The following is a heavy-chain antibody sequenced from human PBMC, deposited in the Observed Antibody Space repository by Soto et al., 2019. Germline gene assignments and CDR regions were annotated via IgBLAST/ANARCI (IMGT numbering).Heavy chain of an antibody. CDR1: GYTFTGYY. V-gene: IGHV1-2*02. CDR2: INPNSGGT. Sequence: ASVKVSCKASGYTFTGYYMHWVRQAPGQGLEWMGWINPNSGGTNYAQKFQGRVTMTRDTSISTAYMELSRLRSDDTAVYYCARVSGWPYYYYGMDVWGQGXTVTVYS. J-gene: IGHJ6*02. D-gene: IGHD6-19*01. CDR3: ARVSGWPYYYYGMDV.